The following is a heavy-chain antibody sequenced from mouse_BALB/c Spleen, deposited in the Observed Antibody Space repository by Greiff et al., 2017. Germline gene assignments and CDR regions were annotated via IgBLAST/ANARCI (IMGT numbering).Heavy chain of an antibody. J-gene: IGHJ3*01. Sequence: EVQLKESGPELVKPGASVKISCKASGYSFTGYFMNWVMQSHGKSLEWIGRINPYNGDTFYNQKFKGKATLTVDKSSSTAHMELRSLASEDSAVYYCARSYGSHHGGFAYWGQGTLVTVSA. CDR1: GYSFTGYF. V-gene: IGHV1-20*02. CDR3: ARSYGSHHGGFAY. D-gene: IGHD2-2*01. CDR2: INPYNGDT.